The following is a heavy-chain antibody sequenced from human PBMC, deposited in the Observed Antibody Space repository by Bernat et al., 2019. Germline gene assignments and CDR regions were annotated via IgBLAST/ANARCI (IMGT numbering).Heavy chain of an antibody. D-gene: IGHD2-8*01. CDR1: GYSFTNYW. J-gene: IGHJ4*02. Sequence: EVQLVQSGAEVKKPGESLKISCKGSGYSFTNYWIAWLRQMPGKGLEWMGVIYSGDSEIRYSPSFQGKVTISADTSLSTAYLQGSSLRASDTAMYYCARHTTGINDYWGQGTLVTVSS. V-gene: IGHV5-51*01. CDR2: IYSGDSEI. CDR3: ARHTTGINDY.